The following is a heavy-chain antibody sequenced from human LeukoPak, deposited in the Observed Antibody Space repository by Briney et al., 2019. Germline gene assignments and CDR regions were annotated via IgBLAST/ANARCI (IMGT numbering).Heavy chain of an antibody. CDR3: ARVLLAGTTDY. CDR2: MYYRGTI. Sequence: SETLSLTCSVSGGSISSNYWSWIQQAPGKGLEWIGYMYYRGTIRYSPSLKSQVTMSVDPSKNLFSLKLTSVTAADTAVYYCARVLLAGTTDYWGQGTLVTVSS. J-gene: IGHJ4*02. D-gene: IGHD1-1*01. CDR1: GGSISSNY. V-gene: IGHV4-59*01.